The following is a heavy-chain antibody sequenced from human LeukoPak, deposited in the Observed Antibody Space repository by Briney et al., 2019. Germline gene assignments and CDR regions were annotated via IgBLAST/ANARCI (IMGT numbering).Heavy chain of an antibody. Sequence: SETLSLTCTVSGGSISSYYWSWIRQPPGKGLEWIGYIYTSGSTYYNPSLKSRVTISVNTSKNQFSLKLSSVTAADTPVYYCARHRADGSGSYFASKTPYYFDYWGQGTLVTVSS. V-gene: IGHV4-4*08. D-gene: IGHD3-10*01. J-gene: IGHJ4*02. CDR2: IYTSGST. CDR1: GGSISSYY. CDR3: ARHRADGSGSYFASKTPYYFDY.